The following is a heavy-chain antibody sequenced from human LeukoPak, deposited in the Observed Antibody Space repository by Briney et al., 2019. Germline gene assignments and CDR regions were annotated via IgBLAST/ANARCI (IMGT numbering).Heavy chain of an antibody. D-gene: IGHD6-13*01. V-gene: IGHV4-30-4*01. CDR1: GGSISSGDYY. CDR2: IYYSGST. Sequence: SQTLSLTCTVSGGSISSGDYYWSWIRQPPGKGLEWIGYIYYSGSTYYNPSLKSRVTISVDTSKNQFSLKLSSVTAADTAVYYCARGGHSSSWQQHWGQGTLVTVSS. J-gene: IGHJ1*01. CDR3: ARGGHSSSWQQH.